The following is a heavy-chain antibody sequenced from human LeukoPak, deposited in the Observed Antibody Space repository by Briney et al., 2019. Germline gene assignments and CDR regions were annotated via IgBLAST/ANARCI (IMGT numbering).Heavy chain of an antibody. Sequence: SVKVSCKASGGTFSSYAISWVRQAPGQGLEWMGGIIPIFGTANYAQKFQGRVTITADESTSTAYMELSSLRSEDTAVYYCARRYYDGSGYYSGSCFDIWGQGTMVTVSS. CDR2: IIPIFGTA. CDR1: GGTFSSYA. V-gene: IGHV1-69*13. D-gene: IGHD3-22*01. CDR3: ARRYYDGSGYYSGSCFDI. J-gene: IGHJ3*02.